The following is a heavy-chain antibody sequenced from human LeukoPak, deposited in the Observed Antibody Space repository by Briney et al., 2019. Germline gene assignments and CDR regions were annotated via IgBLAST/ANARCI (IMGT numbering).Heavy chain of an antibody. J-gene: IGHJ4*02. Sequence: GGSLRLSCAASGFAFSSYAMHWVRQAPGKGLEWVTFIRYDGSITYYADSVKGRFTISRDNSKNTLYLQMKSLRAEDTAVYYCAKDENWRTLNYWGQGTLVTVSS. D-gene: IGHD1-1*01. CDR3: AKDENWRTLNY. V-gene: IGHV3-30*02. CDR1: GFAFSSYA. CDR2: IRYDGSIT.